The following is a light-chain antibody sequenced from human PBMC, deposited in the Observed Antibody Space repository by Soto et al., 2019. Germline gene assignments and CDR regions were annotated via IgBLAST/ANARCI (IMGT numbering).Light chain of an antibody. V-gene: IGLV2-14*01. CDR3: SSYTSSSSYV. J-gene: IGLJ1*01. CDR2: EVS. CDR1: SSDVGGYNY. Sequence: LTQPASVSGSPGQSITISCTGTSSDVGGYNYVSWYQQHPGKAPKLMIYEVSNRPSGVSNRFSGSKSGNTASLTISGLQAEDEADYYCSSYTSSSSYVFGTGTQLTVL.